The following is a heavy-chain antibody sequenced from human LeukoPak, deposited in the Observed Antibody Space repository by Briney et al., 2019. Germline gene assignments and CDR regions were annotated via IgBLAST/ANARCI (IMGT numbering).Heavy chain of an antibody. CDR2: ISSSSSYI. Sequence: PGGSLRLSCAASGFTFSSYSMNWVRQAPGEGLEWVSSISSSSSYIYYADSVKGRFTISRDNAKNSLYLQMNSLRAEDTAVYYCASLTREYYYDTSGYYYTRNYWGQGTLVTVSS. CDR3: ASLTREYYYDTSGYYYTRNY. CDR1: GFTFSSYS. J-gene: IGHJ4*02. D-gene: IGHD3-22*01. V-gene: IGHV3-21*01.